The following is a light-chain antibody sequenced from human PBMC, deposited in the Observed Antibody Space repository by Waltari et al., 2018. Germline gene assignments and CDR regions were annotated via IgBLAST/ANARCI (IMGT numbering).Light chain of an antibody. Sequence: DIVMTQSPDSLGVSLGERATINCKSSQSVLHSPNNENSLTWYQQKPGQPPKLLIYLASTRESGVPDRFSGSGSGTDFTLTINSLQTEDVAVYYCQQYYSTPFTFGPGTKVDIK. J-gene: IGKJ3*01. CDR2: LAS. V-gene: IGKV4-1*01. CDR1: QSVLHSPNNENS. CDR3: QQYYSTPFT.